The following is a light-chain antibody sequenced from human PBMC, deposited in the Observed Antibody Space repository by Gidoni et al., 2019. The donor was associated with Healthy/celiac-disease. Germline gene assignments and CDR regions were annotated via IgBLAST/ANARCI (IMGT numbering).Light chain of an antibody. V-gene: IGLV2-14*03. J-gene: IGLJ2*01. Sequence: QSALTQPASVSGSPGQSSTISCTGTSSDVGGYNYVSWNQQHPGKAPKLMIYDVSNRPSGVSNRFSGSKSGNTASLTISGLQAEDEADYYCSSYTSSSTLGGVFGGGTKLTVL. CDR2: DVS. CDR3: SSYTSSSTLGGV. CDR1: SSDVGGYNY.